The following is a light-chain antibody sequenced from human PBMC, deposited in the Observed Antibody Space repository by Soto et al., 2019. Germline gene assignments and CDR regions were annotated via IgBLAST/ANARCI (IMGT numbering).Light chain of an antibody. V-gene: IGLV2-8*01. J-gene: IGLJ3*02. Sequence: QSALTQPPSASGSPGQSVTISCTGTSSDVGAYNYVCWYQQHPGKAPKLMIYEVNKRPSGVPDRFSGSNSGNTASLTVSGLQAGDEADYYCSSFAANDNGVFGGGTKVTVL. CDR1: SSDVGAYNY. CDR2: EVN. CDR3: SSFAANDNGV.